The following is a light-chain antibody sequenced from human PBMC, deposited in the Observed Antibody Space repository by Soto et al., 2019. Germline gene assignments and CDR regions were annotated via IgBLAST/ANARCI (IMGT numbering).Light chain of an antibody. CDR2: RAS. CDR3: QQYNSYSPRLT. J-gene: IGKJ4*01. Sequence: DIQMTQSPSTLSASVGDRVTITCRASQSISNWLAWYQQKPGKAPKLLIYRASSLESGVPSRFSGSGSGTEFTLTISSLQPDDFANYYCQQYNSYSPRLTFGGGTKVEIK. V-gene: IGKV1-5*03. CDR1: QSISNW.